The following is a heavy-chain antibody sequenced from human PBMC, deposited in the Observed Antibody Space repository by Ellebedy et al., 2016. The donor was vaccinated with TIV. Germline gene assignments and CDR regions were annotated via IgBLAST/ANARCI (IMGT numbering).Heavy chain of an antibody. CDR2: ISGSSSII. Sequence: GGSLRLXXAASGFTFSSYGMNWVRQAPGKGLEWVSYISGSSSIITYADSVKGRFTISRDNAKNSLYLQMSSLRAEDTAVYYCAREVVPATGTQGIALWGQGTLVTVSS. V-gene: IGHV3-48*04. CDR3: AREVVPATGTQGIAL. D-gene: IGHD1-1*01. J-gene: IGHJ4*02. CDR1: GFTFSSYG.